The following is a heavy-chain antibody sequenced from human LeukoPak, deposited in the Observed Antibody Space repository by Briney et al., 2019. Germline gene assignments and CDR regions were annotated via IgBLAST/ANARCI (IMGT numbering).Heavy chain of an antibody. J-gene: IGHJ4*02. CDR2: IYYDGSNK. D-gene: IGHD1-20*01. Sequence: GGSLRLSCAASEFTFSTYGMHWVRQVPGKGLEWVAFIYYDGSNKYYADSVKGRFTISRDNSNNTVYLHMSSLRVEDTAVYYCAREWDNWAFFDYWGQGTLVTVSP. CDR3: AREWDNWAFFDY. V-gene: IGHV3-33*01. CDR1: EFTFSTYG.